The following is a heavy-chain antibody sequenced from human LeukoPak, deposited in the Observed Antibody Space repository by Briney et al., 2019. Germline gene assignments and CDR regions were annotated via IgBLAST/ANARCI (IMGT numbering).Heavy chain of an antibody. Sequence: SVKVSCKASGCTFSRYTISWVRQAPGQGREWMGRINPILGRANYAQKFQGRVTITADKSTSTAYMELSSLRSEDTAVYYCARTLRYRDYYDSSGYQGGLLWGQGTMVTVSS. CDR1: GCTFSRYT. V-gene: IGHV1-69*02. CDR3: ARTLRYRDYYDSSGYQGGLL. J-gene: IGHJ4*02. CDR2: INPILGRA. D-gene: IGHD3-22*01.